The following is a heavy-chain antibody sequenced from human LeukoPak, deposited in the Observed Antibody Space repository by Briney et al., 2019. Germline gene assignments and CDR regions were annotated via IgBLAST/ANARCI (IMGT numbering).Heavy chain of an antibody. J-gene: IGHJ6*02. V-gene: IGHV3-21*01. Sequence: GGSLRLSCTASGFTFSSYSMNWVRQAPGKGLEWVASISGSGSYTYYADSVKGRFTISRDNAKNSLFLHMNSLRAEDTAVYYCARSGGSSWLPYYYYDMDVWGQGTTVTVSS. CDR3: ARSGGSSWLPYYYYDMDV. CDR1: GFTFSSYS. CDR2: ISGSGSYT. D-gene: IGHD6-13*01.